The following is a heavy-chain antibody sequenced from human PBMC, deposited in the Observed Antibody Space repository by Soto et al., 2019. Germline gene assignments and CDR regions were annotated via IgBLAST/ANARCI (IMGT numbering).Heavy chain of an antibody. Sequence: RLSCAASGFTFSSYGMHWVRQAPGKGLEWVAVISYDGSNKYYADSVKGRFTISRDNSKNTLYLQMNSLRAEDTAVYYCAKDGAEYQLLYREYNWFDPWGQGTLVTVSS. V-gene: IGHV3-30*18. J-gene: IGHJ5*02. D-gene: IGHD2-2*02. CDR3: AKDGAEYQLLYREYNWFDP. CDR2: ISYDGSNK. CDR1: GFTFSSYG.